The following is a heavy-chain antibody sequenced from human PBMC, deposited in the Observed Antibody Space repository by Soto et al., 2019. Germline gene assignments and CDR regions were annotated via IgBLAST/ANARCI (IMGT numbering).Heavy chain of an antibody. Sequence: LRLSCAASGFTFSSYSMNWVRQAPGKGLEWVSSISSSSSYIYYADSVKGRFTISRDNAKNSLYLQMNSLRAEDTAVYYCARASSGDLLAYYYYYYGMDVWGQGTTVTVSS. CDR2: ISSSSSYI. CDR1: GFTFSSYS. J-gene: IGHJ6*02. V-gene: IGHV3-21*01. CDR3: ARASSGDLLAYYYYYYGMDV. D-gene: IGHD6-6*01.